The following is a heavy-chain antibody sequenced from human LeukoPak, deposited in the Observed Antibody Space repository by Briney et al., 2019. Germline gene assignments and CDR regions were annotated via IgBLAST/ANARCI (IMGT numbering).Heavy chain of an antibody. CDR3: ARDRAPQYSSSSQDGFDP. D-gene: IGHD6-13*01. Sequence: GGSLRLSCAASGFTFSSYSMNWVRQAPGKGLEWVSSIGSSSSYIYYADSVKGRFTISRDNAKNSLYLQMNSLRAEDTAVYYCARDRAPQYSSSSQDGFDPWGQGTLVTVSS. J-gene: IGHJ5*02. CDR2: IGSSSSYI. CDR1: GFTFSSYS. V-gene: IGHV3-21*01.